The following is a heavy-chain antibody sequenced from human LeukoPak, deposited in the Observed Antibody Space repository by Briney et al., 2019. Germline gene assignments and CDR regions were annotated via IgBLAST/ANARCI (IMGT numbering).Heavy chain of an antibody. J-gene: IGHJ4*02. Sequence: SETLSLTCTVSGGSISSGGYYWSWIRQHPGKGLEWIGYIYYSGSTYYNPSLKSRVTISVDTSKNQFSLKLSSVTAADTAVYYCATSRSSTFDHWGQGTLVTVSS. CDR1: GGSISSGGYY. V-gene: IGHV4-31*03. CDR3: ATSRSSTFDH. CDR2: IYYSGST.